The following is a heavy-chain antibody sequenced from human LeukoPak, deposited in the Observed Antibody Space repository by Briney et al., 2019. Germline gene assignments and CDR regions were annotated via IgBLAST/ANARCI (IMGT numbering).Heavy chain of an antibody. CDR1: GYTFTGYY. CDR3: GTTLSQLITY. V-gene: IGHV1-69*05. D-gene: IGHD5-24*01. CDR2: IIPIFGTA. Sequence: GASVKVSCKASGYTFTGYYMHWVRQAPGQGLEWMGRIIPIFGTANYAQKFQGRVTITTDESTSTAYMELSSLRSEDTAVYYCGTTLSQLITYWGQGTLVTVSS. J-gene: IGHJ4*02.